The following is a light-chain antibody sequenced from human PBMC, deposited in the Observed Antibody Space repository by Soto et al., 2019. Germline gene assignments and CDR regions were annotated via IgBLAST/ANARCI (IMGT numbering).Light chain of an antibody. J-gene: IGKJ1*01. V-gene: IGKV1-27*01. CDR1: QGISNY. CDR3: QKYNSAPTWT. Sequence: DIQMTQSPSSLSASVGDRVTITCRASQGISNYLAWYQQKPGKVPKLLIYAASTLQSGVPSRFSGSGSGTDSTLTISSLQPEDVATYYCQKYNSAPTWTFGQGTKVDIK. CDR2: AAS.